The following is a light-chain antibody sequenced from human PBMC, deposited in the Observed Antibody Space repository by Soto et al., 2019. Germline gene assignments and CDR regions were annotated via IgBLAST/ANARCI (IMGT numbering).Light chain of an antibody. CDR3: QQYGSSPIT. V-gene: IGKV3D-15*03. Sequence: EIVMTQSPATLSVSPGERASLSCRDSQSVSTDLAWYQQKPAQAPRLLIYGASIRETGIPDRFSGSGSGTEFTLTITPLEPEDFAVYFCQQYGSSPITFGQGTRLEIK. CDR2: GAS. CDR1: QSVSTD. J-gene: IGKJ5*01.